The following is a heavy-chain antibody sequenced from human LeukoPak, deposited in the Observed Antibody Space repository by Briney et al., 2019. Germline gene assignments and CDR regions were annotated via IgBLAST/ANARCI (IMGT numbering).Heavy chain of an antibody. D-gene: IGHD2-15*01. CDR2: MNPDSGDT. Sequence: ASVKVSCKTSGYTFSDYDIIWIRQASGQGLEWMGWMNPDSGDTGFAQNFQGRVTMTRDTSLNTAYMELTGLTSKDTAVYYCARTIRYSTWFDPWGRGTLAAVSS. CDR1: GYTFSDYD. CDR3: ARTIRYSTWFDP. V-gene: IGHV1-8*01. J-gene: IGHJ5*02.